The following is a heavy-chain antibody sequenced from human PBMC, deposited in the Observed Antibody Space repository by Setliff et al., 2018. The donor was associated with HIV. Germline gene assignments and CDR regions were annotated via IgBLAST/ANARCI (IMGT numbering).Heavy chain of an antibody. D-gene: IGHD6-25*01. J-gene: IGHJ4*02. Sequence: GASVKVSCKASGYTFTSYSMHWVRQAPGQRLEWMGWLRTGTGDTSYSVKFQGRLTITRDTSANTAYMELSNLRSEDTAVYYCTRTSRAAYWGRGTLVTVSS. CDR1: GYTFTSYS. V-gene: IGHV1-3*04. CDR2: LRTGTGDT. CDR3: TRTSRAAY.